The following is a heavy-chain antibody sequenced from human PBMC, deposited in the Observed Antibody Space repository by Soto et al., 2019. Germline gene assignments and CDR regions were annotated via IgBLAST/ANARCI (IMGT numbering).Heavy chain of an antibody. Sequence: EVQLVESGGGLVQPGGSLRLSCAASGFTFSSYWMHWVRQAPGKGLVWVSRINSDGSTTSYADPVKGRFTISRDNAKNKMYLQMDSLRAEDAAVYYCARVAYGDYWFDPWGQGTLVTVSS. CDR1: GFTFSSYW. CDR2: INSDGSTT. V-gene: IGHV3-74*01. D-gene: IGHD4-17*01. CDR3: ARVAYGDYWFDP. J-gene: IGHJ5*02.